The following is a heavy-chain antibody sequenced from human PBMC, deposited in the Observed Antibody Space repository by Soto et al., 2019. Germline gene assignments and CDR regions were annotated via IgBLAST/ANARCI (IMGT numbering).Heavy chain of an antibody. CDR3: ARESRRAV. J-gene: IGHJ4*02. CDR1: GFTFSSYS. CDR2: ISGSGSPI. D-gene: IGHD5-18*01. Sequence: GGSLRLSCAASGFTFSSYSMSWVRQAPGKGLEWVSYISGSGSPIYYPDSVRGRFTISRDNAKNSLYLQMNSLRAEDTAVYYCARESRRAVWRQGTMFTVSS. V-gene: IGHV3-48*01.